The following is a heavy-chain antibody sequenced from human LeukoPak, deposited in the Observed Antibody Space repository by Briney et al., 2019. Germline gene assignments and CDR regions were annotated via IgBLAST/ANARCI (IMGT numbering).Heavy chain of an antibody. CDR2: IYSGGIT. Sequence: QAGGSLRLSCAASGFAVSNNYMSWARQAPGKGLXXXXXIYSGGITYYAXXXKGRFTVSRDNSKNTLSLQMNSLRAEDTAVYYCARSGSGDYDTSGYVLDWGQGTLVTVSS. J-gene: IGHJ4*02. V-gene: IGHV3-53*01. D-gene: IGHD3-22*01. CDR3: ARSGSGDYDTSGYVLD. CDR1: GFAVSNNY.